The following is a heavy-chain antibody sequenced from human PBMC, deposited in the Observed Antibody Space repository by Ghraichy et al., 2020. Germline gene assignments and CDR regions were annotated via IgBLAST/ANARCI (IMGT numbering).Heavy chain of an antibody. V-gene: IGHV3-30*18. Sequence: GGSLRLSCAASGFTFSSYGMHWVRQAPGKGLEWVAVISYDGSNKYYADSVKGRFTISRDNSKNTLYLQMNSLRAEDTAVYYCAKDIARGSYKRSAFDIWGQGTMVTVSS. CDR2: ISYDGSNK. J-gene: IGHJ3*02. D-gene: IGHD1-26*01. CDR3: AKDIARGSYKRSAFDI. CDR1: GFTFSSYG.